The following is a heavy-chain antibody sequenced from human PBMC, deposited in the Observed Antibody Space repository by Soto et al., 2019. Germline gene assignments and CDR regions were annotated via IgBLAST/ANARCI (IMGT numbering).Heavy chain of an antibody. D-gene: IGHD5-18*01. CDR2: INHSGST. J-gene: IGHJ5*02. CDR1: GGSFSGYY. Sequence: LSLTCAVYGGSFSGYYWSWIRQPPGKGQECIGEINHSGSTNYNPSLKSRVTISVDTSKHQSSLKLSSVTAADTAVYYCARGIQLWLRESRFDPWGQGTLVTVSS. V-gene: IGHV4-34*01. CDR3: ARGIQLWLRESRFDP.